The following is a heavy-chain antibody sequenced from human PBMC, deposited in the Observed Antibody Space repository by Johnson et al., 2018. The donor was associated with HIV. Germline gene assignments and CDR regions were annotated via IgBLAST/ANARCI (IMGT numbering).Heavy chain of an antibody. CDR3: ARAGGAVGDNVRGLRGRRWAM. CDR1: GFTFSGAA. D-gene: IGHD3-10*02. Sequence: VQLVESGGGLVQPGGSLELSCAASGFTFSGAAMHWVRQASGKGLEWVGRIRGRANTYATAYAASLKGSFTISRDDSTNTAYLQMNSLRGEDTALYYCARAGGAVGDNVRGLRGRRWAMWG. J-gene: IGHJ1*01. V-gene: IGHV3-73*02. CDR2: IRGRANTYAT.